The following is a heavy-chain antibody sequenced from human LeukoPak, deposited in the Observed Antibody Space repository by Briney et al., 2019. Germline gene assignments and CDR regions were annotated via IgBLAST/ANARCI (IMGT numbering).Heavy chain of an antibody. CDR1: GGSISSYY. D-gene: IGHD3-3*01. CDR2: IYTSGST. V-gene: IGHV4-4*07. J-gene: IGHJ5*02. CDR3: AREGERVADFWSGYSPSWFDP. Sequence: SETLSLTCTVSGGSISSYYWSWIRQPAGKGLEWIGRIYTSGSTNYNPSLKSRVTMSVDTSKNQFSLKLSSVTAADTAVYYCAREGERVADFWSGYSPSWFDPWGQGTLVTVSS.